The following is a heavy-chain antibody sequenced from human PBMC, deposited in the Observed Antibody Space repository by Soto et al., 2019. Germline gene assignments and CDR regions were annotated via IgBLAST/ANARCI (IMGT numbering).Heavy chain of an antibody. J-gene: IGHJ6*03. CDR2: INHSGST. Sequence: SETLSLTCAVYGGSFSGYYWSWIRQPPGKGLEWIGEINHSGSTNYNPSLKSRVTISVDTSKNQFSLKLSSVTAADTAVYYCARARCSSTSCYRYYYYYMDVWGKGTTVTVSS. CDR3: ARARCSSTSCYRYYYYYMDV. V-gene: IGHV4-34*01. CDR1: GGSFSGYY. D-gene: IGHD2-2*01.